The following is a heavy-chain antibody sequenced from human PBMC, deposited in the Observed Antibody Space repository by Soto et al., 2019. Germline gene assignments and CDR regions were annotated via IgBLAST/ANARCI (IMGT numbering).Heavy chain of an antibody. V-gene: IGHV1-69*18. CDR3: ARAVVLSFTRFYDMDV. Sequence: QVQLVQSGAEVKTPGSSVKVSCKASGGTFSSYSINWVRQAPGQGLEWMGRLIPMFGTTDYAQRFQGRVTFTAAESSSTASMEVTNLPSEDTAVYYCARAVVLSFTRFYDMDVWGQGSTVTVSS. J-gene: IGHJ6*02. D-gene: IGHD2-2*01. CDR2: LIPMFGTT. CDR1: GGTFSSYS.